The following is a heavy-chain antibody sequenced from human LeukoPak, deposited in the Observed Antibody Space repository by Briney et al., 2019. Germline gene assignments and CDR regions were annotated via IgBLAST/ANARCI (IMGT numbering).Heavy chain of an antibody. CDR3: ARDRTPGAFDI. CDR1: GFTFSNHA. Sequence: HPGGSLRLSCAASGFTFSNHAMSWIRQAPGKGLEWVSYISSSGSTIYYADSVKGRFTISRDNAKNSLYLQMNSLRAEDTAVYYCARDRTPGAFDIWGQGTMVTVSS. CDR2: ISSSGSTI. D-gene: IGHD1-14*01. V-gene: IGHV3-48*04. J-gene: IGHJ3*02.